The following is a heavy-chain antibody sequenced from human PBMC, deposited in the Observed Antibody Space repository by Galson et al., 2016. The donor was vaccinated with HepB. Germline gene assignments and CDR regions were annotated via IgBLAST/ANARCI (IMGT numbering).Heavy chain of an antibody. CDR1: GFIFNNSA. CDR2: ISENGVST. Sequence: SLRLFCAASGFIFNNSAMTWVRQAPGKGLEWVSAISENGVSTYYADSVKGRFTISRDNSKNTLYLQMNGLRAEDTAVFYCAKAPSRMVRGVTELDFWGQGTRVTVSS. D-gene: IGHD3-10*01. CDR3: AKAPSRMVRGVTELDF. J-gene: IGHJ4*02. V-gene: IGHV3-23*01.